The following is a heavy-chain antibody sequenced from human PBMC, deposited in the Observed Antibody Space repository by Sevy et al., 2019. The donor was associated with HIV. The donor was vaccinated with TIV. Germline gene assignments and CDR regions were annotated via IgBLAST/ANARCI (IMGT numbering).Heavy chain of an antibody. D-gene: IGHD3-3*01. Sequence: SETLSLTCTVSGGSITSLYWNWIRQPPGKGLEWIANIYYNGHINYNPSLKSRVTLSLDTSKNQFSLRLSSVTAADTATYFCAASSPIFFSFDSWGQGTLVTVSS. J-gene: IGHJ4*02. CDR2: IYYNGHI. CDR3: AASSPIFFSFDS. V-gene: IGHV4-59*08. CDR1: GGSITSLY.